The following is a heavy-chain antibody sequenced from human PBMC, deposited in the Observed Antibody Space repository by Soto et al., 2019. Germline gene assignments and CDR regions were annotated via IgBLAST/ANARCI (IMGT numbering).Heavy chain of an antibody. CDR2: INPSGGST. D-gene: IGHD6-19*01. CDR1: GYTFTSYY. Sequence: VASVKVSCKASGYTFTSYYMHWVRQAPGQGLEWMGIINPSGGSTSYAQKFQGRVTMTRDTSTSTVYMELSSLRSEDTAVYYCARDGRGSYSSGWYYFDHWGQGTLVTVSS. CDR3: ARDGRGSYSSGWYYFDH. V-gene: IGHV1-46*01. J-gene: IGHJ4*02.